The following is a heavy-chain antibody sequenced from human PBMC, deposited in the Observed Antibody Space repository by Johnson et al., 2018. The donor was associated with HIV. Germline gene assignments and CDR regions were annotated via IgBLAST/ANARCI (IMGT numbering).Heavy chain of an antibody. V-gene: IGHV3-9*01. CDR1: GFTFDDYG. CDR2: ISWNSGSI. CDR3: ARADGLVGDRAFDI. J-gene: IGHJ3*02. D-gene: IGHD1-26*01. Sequence: VQLVESGGGVVQPGGSLRLSCVTSGFTFDDYGMHWVRQAAGKGLEWVSGISWNSGSIAYGDSVKGRFTISRDNAKNSLYLQMNSLRAEDTALYYCARADGLVGDRAFDIWGQGTMVTVSS.